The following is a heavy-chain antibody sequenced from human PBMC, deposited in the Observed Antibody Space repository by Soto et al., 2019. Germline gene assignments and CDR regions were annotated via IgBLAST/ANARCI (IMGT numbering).Heavy chain of an antibody. V-gene: IGHV3-23*01. CDR2: ISKSGGST. J-gene: IGHJ4*02. D-gene: IGHD1-1*01. Sequence: EVQLLESGGGLVQPGGSLRLSCAASGFTFSSYAMSWVRQAPGKGLEWVSAISKSGGSTYYADSVKGRFTISRDNSKNTLFLQINSLRAEDTAIYYCAKDPPTTGSTFDYWGQGTLVTVSS. CDR1: GFTFSSYA. CDR3: AKDPPTTGSTFDY.